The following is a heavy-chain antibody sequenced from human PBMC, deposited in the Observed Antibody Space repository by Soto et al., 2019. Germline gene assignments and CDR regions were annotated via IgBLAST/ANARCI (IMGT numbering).Heavy chain of an antibody. CDR3: AKSGAPSDIVVVVAATGFDY. CDR1: GFTFSSYA. V-gene: IGHV3-23*01. CDR2: ISGTGGTT. Sequence: EVQLLESGGGLVQPGGSLRLSCAASGFTFSSYAMSWVRQAPGKGLEWVSAISGTGGTTYYADSVKGRFTISSDNSKNSLYLQMNSLRAEDTAVYYCAKSGAPSDIVVVVAATGFDYWGQGTLVTVSS. J-gene: IGHJ4*02. D-gene: IGHD2-15*01.